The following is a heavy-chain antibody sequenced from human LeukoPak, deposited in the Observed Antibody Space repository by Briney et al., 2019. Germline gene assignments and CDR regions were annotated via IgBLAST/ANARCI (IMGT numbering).Heavy chain of an antibody. V-gene: IGHV4-59*01. J-gene: IGHJ4*02. D-gene: IGHD1-1*01. CDR1: GGSISSYY. CDR2: IYDSGST. Sequence: SETLSLTCTVSGGSISSYYWNWVRQPPGEGLEWIGHIYDSGSTNYNPSLKSRVTISLETSKNQFSLRLTSVTAADTAVYYCAGGTYSFNWPDFWGQGTLVTVSS. CDR3: AGGTYSFNWPDF.